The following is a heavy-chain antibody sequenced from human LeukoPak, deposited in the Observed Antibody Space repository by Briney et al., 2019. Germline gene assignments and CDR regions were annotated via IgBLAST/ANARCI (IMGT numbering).Heavy chain of an antibody. J-gene: IGHJ4*02. V-gene: IGHV3-20*04. CDR3: ATTSYYYDSSGYYLFDY. Sequence: GGSLRLSCAASGFTFDDYGMSWVRQAPGKGLEWVSGINWNGGGTGYADSVKGRFTISRDNAKNSLYLQMNSLRAEDTALYYCATTSYYYDSSGYYLFDYWGQGTLVTVSS. CDR1: GFTFDDYG. CDR2: INWNGGGT. D-gene: IGHD3-22*01.